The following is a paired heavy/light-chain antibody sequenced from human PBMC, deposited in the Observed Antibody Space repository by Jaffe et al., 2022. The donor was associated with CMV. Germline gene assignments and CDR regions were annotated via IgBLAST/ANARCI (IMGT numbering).Light chain of an antibody. Sequence: QSVLTQPPSVSGAPGQRVTISCTGSSSNTGSGYDIHWYQQVPGTAPKLLIYGNNNRPSGVPDRFSGSKSGTSASLAITGLQAEDEADYYCQSYDSSLSGSLFGGGTKLTVL. CDR2: GNN. J-gene: IGLJ2*01. CDR1: SSNTGSGYD. CDR3: QSYDSSLSGSL. V-gene: IGLV1-40*01.
Heavy chain of an antibody. CDR1: GGSISNYY. V-gene: IGHV4-59*08. Sequence: QVQLQESGPGLVKPSETLSLTCTVSGGSISNYYWGWIRQSPGKGLECIGYVYYTGITNYNPSLKSRVTISVDTSKNLFSLKLNSVTAADTAVYYCARHLDHYEGSGYYYGGWFDSWGQGTLVTVSS. D-gene: IGHD3-22*01. CDR3: ARHLDHYEGSGYYYGGWFDS. CDR2: VYYTGIT. J-gene: IGHJ5*01.